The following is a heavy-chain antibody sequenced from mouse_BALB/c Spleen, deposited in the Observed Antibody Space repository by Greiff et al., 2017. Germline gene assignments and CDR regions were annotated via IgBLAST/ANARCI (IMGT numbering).Heavy chain of an antibody. D-gene: IGHD2-2*01. J-gene: IGHJ4*01. Sequence: VQLQQSGAELVKPGASVKLSCKASGFNIKDYYMHWVKQRPEQGLEWIGRIDPANGNTKYDPKFQGKATITADTSSNTAYLQLSSLTSEDTAVYYCASYYGYDAEYYYAMDYWGQGTSVTVSS. CDR3: ASYYGYDAEYYYAMDY. V-gene: IGHV14-3*02. CDR2: IDPANGNT. CDR1: GFNIKDYY.